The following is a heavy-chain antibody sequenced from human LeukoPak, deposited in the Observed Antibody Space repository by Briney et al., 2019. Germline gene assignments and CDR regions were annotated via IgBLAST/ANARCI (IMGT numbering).Heavy chain of an antibody. Sequence: ASVTVSCKASGYTFTSYGISWVRQAPGQGLEWMGWISAYNGNTNYAQKLQGRVTMTTDTSTSTAYMELRSLRSDDTAVYYCARELAYYDFWSGYQYRYYFDYWGQGTLVTVSS. J-gene: IGHJ4*02. CDR1: GYTFTSYG. D-gene: IGHD3-3*01. CDR2: ISAYNGNT. V-gene: IGHV1-18*01. CDR3: ARELAYYDFWSGYQYRYYFDY.